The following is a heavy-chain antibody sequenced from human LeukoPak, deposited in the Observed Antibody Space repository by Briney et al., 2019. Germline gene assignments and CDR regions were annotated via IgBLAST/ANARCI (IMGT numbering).Heavy chain of an antibody. Sequence: PSETLSLTCAVYGGSFSGYYWSWIRQPPGKGLEWIGEINHSGSTNYNPSLKSRVTTSVDTSKNQFSLKLSSVTAADTAVYYCAREFRGVIEYYFDYWGQGTLVTVSS. CDR3: AREFRGVIEYYFDY. V-gene: IGHV4-34*01. CDR2: INHSGST. J-gene: IGHJ4*02. CDR1: GGSFSGYY. D-gene: IGHD3-16*02.